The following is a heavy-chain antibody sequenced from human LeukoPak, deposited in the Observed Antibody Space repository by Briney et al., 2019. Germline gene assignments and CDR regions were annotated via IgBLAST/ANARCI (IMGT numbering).Heavy chain of an antibody. CDR1: GGSISSSSYY. J-gene: IGHJ4*02. V-gene: IGHV4-39*07. Sequence: SETLSLTCTVSGGSISSSSYYWGWIRQPPGKGLEWIGSIYYSGSTYYNPSLKSRVTISVDTSKNQFSLKLSSVTAADTAVYYCARGYDPPTVVIDYWGQGTLVTVSS. CDR3: ARGYDPPTVVIDY. D-gene: IGHD4-23*01. CDR2: IYYSGST.